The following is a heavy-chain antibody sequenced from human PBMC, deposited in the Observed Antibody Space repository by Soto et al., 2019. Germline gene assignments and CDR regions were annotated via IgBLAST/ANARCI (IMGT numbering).Heavy chain of an antibody. V-gene: IGHV1-69*01. Sequence: QVQLVQSGAEVRKPGSSVKVSCKASGGTFSSYAISWVRQAPGQGLEWMGGIIPIFGTANYAQKFQGRVTITADESTSTAYMELSSLRSEDTAVYYCARENYDILTGYYTPPNYGMDVWGQGTTVTVSS. CDR3: ARENYDILTGYYTPPNYGMDV. CDR1: GGTFSSYA. J-gene: IGHJ6*02. D-gene: IGHD3-9*01. CDR2: IIPIFGTA.